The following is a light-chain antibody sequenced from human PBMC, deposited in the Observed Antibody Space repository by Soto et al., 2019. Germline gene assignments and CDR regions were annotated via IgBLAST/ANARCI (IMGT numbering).Light chain of an antibody. Sequence: QSVLTQPASVSGSPGQSITISCTGTSSDVGGYNYVSWYQLHPGKAPKLMISEVSDRLSGVSNRYSGSKSGNTSSLTSSGIKSENEADYYCSSYASGSPRLCGGGTKVTVL. V-gene: IGLV2-14*01. CDR2: EVS. CDR1: SSDVGGYNY. J-gene: IGLJ2*01. CDR3: SSYASGSPRL.